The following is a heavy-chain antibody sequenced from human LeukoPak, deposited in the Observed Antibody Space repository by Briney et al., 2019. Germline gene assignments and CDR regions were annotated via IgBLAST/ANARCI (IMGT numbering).Heavy chain of an antibody. CDR3: ARVSGWPYNWFDP. Sequence: GGSLRLSCAAFGFTFSDYYMTWIRQAPGKGLEWVSYITNSGNTINYADSVKGRFTISRDNAKNSLYLQINSLRAEDTAVYYCARVSGWPYNWFDPWGQGTLVTVSS. J-gene: IGHJ5*02. CDR1: GFTFSDYY. D-gene: IGHD6-19*01. CDR2: ITNSGNTI. V-gene: IGHV3-11*01.